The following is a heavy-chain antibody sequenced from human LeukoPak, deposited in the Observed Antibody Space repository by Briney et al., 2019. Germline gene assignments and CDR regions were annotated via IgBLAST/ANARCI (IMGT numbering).Heavy chain of an antibody. V-gene: IGHV3-23*01. CDR3: AKDPNYYDSSGSFDP. D-gene: IGHD3-22*01. CDR2: ISGSGGST. CDR1: GFTFSSYA. Sequence: GASLRLSCAASGFTFSSYAMSWVRQAPGKGLEWVSAISGSGGSTYYADSVKGRFTISRDNSKNTLYLQMNSLRAEDTAVYYCAKDPNYYDSSGSFDPWGQGTLVTVSS. J-gene: IGHJ5*02.